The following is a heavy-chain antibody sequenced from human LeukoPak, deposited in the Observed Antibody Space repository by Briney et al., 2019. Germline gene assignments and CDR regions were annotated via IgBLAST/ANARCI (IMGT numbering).Heavy chain of an antibody. V-gene: IGHV3-23*01. D-gene: IGHD7-27*01. Sequence: GGSLRLSCAASGFTFSSYTMSWVRQAPGKGLEWVSTITTSDGNTYYADSVKGRFTVSRDNSKNALFLQMNSLRAEDTAVYYCAKDGGLWVSAHWGDSWGRGTLVTVSS. CDR2: ITTSDGNT. CDR1: GFTFSSYT. CDR3: AKDGGLWVSAHWGDS. J-gene: IGHJ4*02.